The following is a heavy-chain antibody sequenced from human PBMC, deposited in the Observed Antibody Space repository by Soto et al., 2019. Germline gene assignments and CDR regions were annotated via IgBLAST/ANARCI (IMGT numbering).Heavy chain of an antibody. V-gene: IGHV3-74*01. D-gene: IGHD1-7*01. CDR1: VFTFSFYW. J-gene: IGHJ4*01. CDR3: AGYNWNSQNY. Sequence: WGSLRVSCATSVFTFSFYWMHWVRQAPGKGLVWVSRIKPDGSWTIHADSVKGRFTTSRDNAKRMVYLQMNSLRVEDTAVYYCAGYNWNSQNYWGQGTMVTVSS. CDR2: IKPDGSWT.